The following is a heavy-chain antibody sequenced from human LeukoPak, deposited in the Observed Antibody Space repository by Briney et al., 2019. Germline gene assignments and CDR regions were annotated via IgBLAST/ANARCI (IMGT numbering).Heavy chain of an antibody. D-gene: IGHD6-19*01. V-gene: IGHV4-30-2*01. CDR3: ARGYSSGWFDSYHHYDY. J-gene: IGHJ4*02. CDR2: IYHSGST. CDR1: GGSISSGGYS. Sequence: PSETLSLTCAVSGGSISSGGYSWSWIRQPPGKGLEWIGYIYHSGSTYYNPSLKSRVTISVDRSKNQFSLKLSSVTAADTAVYYCARGYSSGWFDSYHHYDYWGQGTLVTVSS.